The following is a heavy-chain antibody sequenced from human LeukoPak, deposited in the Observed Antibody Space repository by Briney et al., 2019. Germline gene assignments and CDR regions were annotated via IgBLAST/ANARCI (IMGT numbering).Heavy chain of an antibody. Sequence: GGSLRLSCAASGFTFSNYAMSWVRQAPGKGLEWVSSITSGGVTTYYADSVKGRFTISRDQTKNILFLQMNSLRAEDTAVYYCAKATDHILDYWGQGTLVTVSS. J-gene: IGHJ4*02. D-gene: IGHD1-1*01. CDR3: AKATDHILDY. CDR1: GFTFSNYA. CDR2: ITSGGVTT. V-gene: IGHV3-23*01.